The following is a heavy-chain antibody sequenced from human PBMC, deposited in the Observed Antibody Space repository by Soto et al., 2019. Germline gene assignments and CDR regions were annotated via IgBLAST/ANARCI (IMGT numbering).Heavy chain of an antibody. J-gene: IGHJ4*02. CDR1: GFSLTTSGVG. V-gene: IGHV2-5*02. Sequence: QITLNESGPTVVKPTETLTLTCTFSGFSLTTSGVGVGWVRQSPGKAPQWLAFIYCDDDKRYSTSLKSRLTITEDTSKNQVVLTMANVDPADTATYYCAHRVLRAVFGLVTTTAIYFDFWGQGTPVFVSS. CDR2: IYCDDDK. CDR3: AHRVLRAVFGLVTTTAIYFDF. D-gene: IGHD3-3*01.